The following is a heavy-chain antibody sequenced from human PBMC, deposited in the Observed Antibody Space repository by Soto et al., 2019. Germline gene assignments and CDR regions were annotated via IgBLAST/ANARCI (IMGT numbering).Heavy chain of an antibody. V-gene: IGHV1-18*01. D-gene: IGHD6-19*01. CDR2: ISAYNGNT. J-gene: IGHJ4*02. Sequence: ASVKVSCKASGYTFTSYGISWVRQAPGQGLEWMGWISAYNGNTNYAQKLQGRVTMTTDTSTSTAYMELRSLRSDDTAVYYCARSRGSSGWYLIPPRIFDYWGQGTLVTVSS. CDR1: GYTFTSYG. CDR3: ARSRGSSGWYLIPPRIFDY.